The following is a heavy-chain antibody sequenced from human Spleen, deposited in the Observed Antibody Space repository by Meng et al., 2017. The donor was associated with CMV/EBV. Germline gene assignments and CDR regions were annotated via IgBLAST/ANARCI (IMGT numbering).Heavy chain of an antibody. CDR2: IQYDGNSK. CDR1: GFTFSNYG. D-gene: IGHD2-15*01. V-gene: IGHV3-30*02. J-gene: IGHJ4*02. CDR3: ARVQGGEDYFDY. Sequence: GGSLRLSCATSGFTFSNYGMHWVRQAPGKGLEWVAFIQYDGNSKYYADSVKGRFTISRDSSKNMLSLQMNSLRLEDTAVYYCARVQGGEDYFDYWGQGTLVTVSS.